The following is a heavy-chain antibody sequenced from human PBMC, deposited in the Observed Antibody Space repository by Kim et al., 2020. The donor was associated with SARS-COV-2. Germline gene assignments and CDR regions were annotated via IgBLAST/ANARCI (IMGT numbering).Heavy chain of an antibody. Sequence: SETLSLTCTVSGGSISSGGYYWSWIRQHPGKGLEWIGYIYYSGSTYYNPSLKSRVTISVDTYKNQFSLKLSSVTAADTAVYYCARGWGSYAFDIWGQGTMVTVSS. CDR1: GGSISSGGYY. CDR3: ARGWGSYAFDI. CDR2: IYYSGST. D-gene: IGHD3-16*01. V-gene: IGHV4-31*03. J-gene: IGHJ3*02.